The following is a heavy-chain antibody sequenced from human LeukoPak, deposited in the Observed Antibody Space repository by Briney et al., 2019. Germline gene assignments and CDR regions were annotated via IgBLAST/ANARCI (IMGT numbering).Heavy chain of an antibody. D-gene: IGHD4-17*01. CDR1: GFTFSSYG. CDR3: AKDRLNTVTTVRRTA. J-gene: IGHJ4*02. V-gene: IGHV3-30*18. CDR2: ISYDGSNK. Sequence: PGRSLRLSCAASGFTFSSYGMHWVRQAPGKGLEWVAVISYDGSNKYYADSVKGRFTISRDNSKNTLYLQMNSLRAEDTAVYYCAKDRLNTVTTVRRTAWGQGTLVTVSS.